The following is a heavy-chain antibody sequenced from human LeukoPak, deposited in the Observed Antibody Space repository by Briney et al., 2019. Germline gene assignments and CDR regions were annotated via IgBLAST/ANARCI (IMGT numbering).Heavy chain of an antibody. Sequence: ASVKVSCKASGGTFISYAISWVRQAPGQGLEWMGRIIPILGIANYAQKFQGRVTITADKSTSTAYMELSSLRSEDTAVYYCARANSTYYDFWSGSRQYYYYYMDVWGKGTTVTVSS. CDR1: GGTFISYA. J-gene: IGHJ6*03. CDR3: ARANSTYYDFWSGSRQYYYYYMDV. V-gene: IGHV1-69*04. CDR2: IIPILGIA. D-gene: IGHD3-3*01.